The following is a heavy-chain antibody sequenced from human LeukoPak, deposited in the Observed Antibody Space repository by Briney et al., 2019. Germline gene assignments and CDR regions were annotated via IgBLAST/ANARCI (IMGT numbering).Heavy chain of an antibody. CDR3: ARALTPGYCSGGACSYFDY. CDR2: IYYSGST. CDR1: GDSIRTYY. J-gene: IGHJ4*02. V-gene: IGHV4-59*01. Sequence: KPSETLSLTCTVSGDSIRTYYWRWVRQPPGEGLEWIGSIYYSGSTNYNPSLKGRVTISLDTSKNQFSLKVSSVTAADTAVYYYARALTPGYCSGGACSYFDYWGQGTLVTVSS. D-gene: IGHD2-15*01.